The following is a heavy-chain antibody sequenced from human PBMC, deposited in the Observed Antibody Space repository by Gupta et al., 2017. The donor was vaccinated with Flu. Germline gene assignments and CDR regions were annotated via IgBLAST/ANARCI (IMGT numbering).Heavy chain of an antibody. CDR3: ARDYDDSWTDALQI. V-gene: IGHV3-21*06. CDR1: GFSFTSYS. CDR2: ISGGSTYI. Sequence: EVQLVESGGGLVKPGGSLRLSCAASGFSFTSYSMNWVRQAPGKGLEWVSSISGGSTYIYYADSVKGRFTISRDNAENSLYLQMDSLRADDTAVYYCARDYDDSWTDALQIWGQGTMVTVSS. J-gene: IGHJ3*02. D-gene: IGHD6-13*01.